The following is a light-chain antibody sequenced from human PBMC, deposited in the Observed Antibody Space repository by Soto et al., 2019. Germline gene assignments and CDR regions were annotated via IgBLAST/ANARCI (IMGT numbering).Light chain of an antibody. Sequence: QSALTQPPSASGSPGQLVTISCTGTSSDVGGYKYVSWYQQYPGKAPKVMIFEVNKRPSGVPDRFSGSKSGNTAFLTVSGLQAEDEADYYCSSYGGSDNVVIFGGGTKVTVL. CDR3: SSYGGSDNVVI. CDR1: SSDVGGYKY. V-gene: IGLV2-8*01. J-gene: IGLJ2*01. CDR2: EVN.